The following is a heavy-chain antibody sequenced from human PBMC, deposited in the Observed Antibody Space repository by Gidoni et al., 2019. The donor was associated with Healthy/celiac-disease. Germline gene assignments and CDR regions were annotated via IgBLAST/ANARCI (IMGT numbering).Heavy chain of an antibody. CDR3: TTEDNSGSYWNYYYYYMDV. D-gene: IGHD1-26*01. Sequence: EVQLVESGGGLVKPGGSLRLSCAASGFTFSNAWMNWVRQAPGKGLGWVGRIKSKTDGGTTDYAAPVKGRFTISRDDSKNTLYLQMNSLKTEDTAVYYCTTEDNSGSYWNYYYYYMDVWGKGTTVTVSS. V-gene: IGHV3-15*07. J-gene: IGHJ6*03. CDR2: IKSKTDGGTT. CDR1: GFTFSNAW.